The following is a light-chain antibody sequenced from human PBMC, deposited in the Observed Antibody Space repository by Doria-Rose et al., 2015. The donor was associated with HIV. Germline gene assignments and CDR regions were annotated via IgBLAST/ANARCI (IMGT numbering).Light chain of an antibody. Sequence: TCRASQSIRRYLNWYQQKRGTAPKLLIYGVSTLQSGVPLRFSGGESGTDFTLTISSLQPEDSATYYCQQSSSTPYTFGQGTKVEIK. CDR1: QSIRRY. CDR3: QQSSSTPYT. J-gene: IGKJ2*01. V-gene: IGKV1-39*01. CDR2: GVS.